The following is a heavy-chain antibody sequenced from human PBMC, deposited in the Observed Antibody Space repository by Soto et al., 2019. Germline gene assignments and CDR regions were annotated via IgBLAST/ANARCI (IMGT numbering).Heavy chain of an antibody. CDR2: ISGYNGNI. CDR1: GYIFTSYG. Sequence: QVQLVQSGAEVKKPGASVKVSCRSSGYIFTSYGISWVRQAPRQGLEWMGWISGYNGNIKYAQKHQGRVTMTTDTSTSTAYMELRSLRSDDTAVYYCARDDYGDYGVLYYGMDVWGQGTTVTVSS. D-gene: IGHD4-17*01. CDR3: ARDDYGDYGVLYYGMDV. J-gene: IGHJ6*02. V-gene: IGHV1-18*01.